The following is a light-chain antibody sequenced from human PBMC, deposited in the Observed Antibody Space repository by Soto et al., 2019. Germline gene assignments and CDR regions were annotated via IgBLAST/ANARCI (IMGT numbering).Light chain of an antibody. CDR3: QSYDSSLSGSV. V-gene: IGLV1-40*01. CDR2: ANR. J-gene: IGLJ3*02. Sequence: QSVLTQPPSVSGAPGQRVTISRTGSSSNVGAGYAVHWFQQLPGTAPNRLIYANRNRPSGVPDRFSGSKSGTSASLAITGLQAEDEADYYCQSYDSSLSGSVFGGGTKLTVL. CDR1: SSNVGAGYA.